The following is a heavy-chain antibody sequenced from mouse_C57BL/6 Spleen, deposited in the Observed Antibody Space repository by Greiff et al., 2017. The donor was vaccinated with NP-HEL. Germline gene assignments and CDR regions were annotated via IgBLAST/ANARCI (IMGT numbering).Heavy chain of an antibody. Sequence: VKLVESGAELARPGASVKLSCKASGYTFTSYGISWVKQRTGQGLEWIGEIYPRSGNTYYNEKFKGKATLTADKSSSTAYMELRSLTSEDSAVYFCARRGNPWFAYWGQGTLVTVSA. J-gene: IGHJ3*01. D-gene: IGHD2-1*01. V-gene: IGHV1-81*01. CDR2: IYPRSGNT. CDR3: ARRGNPWFAY. CDR1: GYTFTSYG.